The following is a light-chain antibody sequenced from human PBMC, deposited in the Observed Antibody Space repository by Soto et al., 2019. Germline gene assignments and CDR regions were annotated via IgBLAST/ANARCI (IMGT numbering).Light chain of an antibody. V-gene: IGKV1-5*01. CDR1: QSISRS. Sequence: DIQMTQSPSTLSASVGDRVTITCRASQSISRSLAWYQQKPGKAPNLLIYDASSLESGVPSRFSGSGFGTDFTLTISRLEPEDFAVYYCQQYGSAPFTFGGGTKVEIK. CDR3: QQYGSAPFT. CDR2: DAS. J-gene: IGKJ4*01.